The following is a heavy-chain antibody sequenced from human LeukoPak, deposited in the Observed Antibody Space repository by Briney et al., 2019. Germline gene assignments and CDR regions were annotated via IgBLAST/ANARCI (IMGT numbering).Heavy chain of an antibody. CDR3: ARDRVVARESDY. J-gene: IGHJ4*02. CDR1: GYTFSSYG. D-gene: IGHD2-2*01. V-gene: IGHV1-18*01. Sequence: ASVKVSGKASGYTFSSYGISWVRQAPGHGLEWMGWINPYNGQTYYAQNVQGRVTMTTDTSTGTAYMEVRSLRSDDTAVYYCARDRVVARESDYWGQGTLVTVSS. CDR2: INPYNGQT.